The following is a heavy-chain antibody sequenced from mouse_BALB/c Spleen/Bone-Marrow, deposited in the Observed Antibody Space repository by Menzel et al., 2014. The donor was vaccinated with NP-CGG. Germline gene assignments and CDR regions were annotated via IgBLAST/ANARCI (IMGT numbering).Heavy chain of an antibody. CDR1: GYSFTGYF. Sequence: EVKLVESGPELVKPGASVKISCKASGYSFTGYFMNWVMQSHGKSLEWIGRINPYNGDTFYNQKFKGKATLTVDKSSSTAHMELRSLASEDSAVYYWAREGGYYYGSSPYFDVWGAGTTVTVSS. J-gene: IGHJ1*01. CDR2: INPYNGDT. CDR3: AREGGYYYGSSPYFDV. D-gene: IGHD1-1*01. V-gene: IGHV1-20*02.